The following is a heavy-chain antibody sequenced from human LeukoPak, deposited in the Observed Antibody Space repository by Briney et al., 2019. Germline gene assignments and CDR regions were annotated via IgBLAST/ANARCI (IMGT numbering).Heavy chain of an antibody. CDR1: GFTFSSYS. V-gene: IGHV3-21*01. J-gene: IGHJ3*02. CDR2: ISSSSSYI. CDR3: ARQRAFDI. Sequence: GGSLRLSCAASGFTFSSYSMNWVRQAPGKGLEWVSSISSSSSYIYYGDSVKGRFTISRDNSKNTLYLQMNNLRAEDTAVYYCARQRAFDIWGQGTMVTVSS.